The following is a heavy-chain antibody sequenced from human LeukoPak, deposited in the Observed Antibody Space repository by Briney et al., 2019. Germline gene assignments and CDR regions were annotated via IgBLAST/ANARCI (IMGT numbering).Heavy chain of an antibody. CDR3: ATSNHVAPALGCFDS. CDR1: GYTFTSYG. D-gene: IGHD5-18*01. Sequence: GASVKVSCKASGYTFTSYGISWVRQAPGQGLEWMGWISAYNGNTDYAQKFQGRVTMTTDTSTNTAYMDLRSLRSDDTAAYYCATSNHVAPALGCFDSWGQGTLVTVSS. J-gene: IGHJ4*02. CDR2: ISAYNGNT. V-gene: IGHV1-18*01.